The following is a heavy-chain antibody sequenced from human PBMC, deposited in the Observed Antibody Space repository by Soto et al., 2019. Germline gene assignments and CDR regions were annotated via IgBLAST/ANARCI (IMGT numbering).Heavy chain of an antibody. CDR3: ASLNYGDYRHY. Sequence: PSETLSLTCTVSGGSISSTNYYWGWIRQPPGKGLEWIGSISYSGSTFYNPSLKSRVSITVDTSKNQFSLKMSSVTAADTAVFYCASLNYGDYRHYWGQGTLVTV. J-gene: IGHJ4*02. D-gene: IGHD4-17*01. V-gene: IGHV4-39*01. CDR1: GGSISSTNYY. CDR2: ISYSGST.